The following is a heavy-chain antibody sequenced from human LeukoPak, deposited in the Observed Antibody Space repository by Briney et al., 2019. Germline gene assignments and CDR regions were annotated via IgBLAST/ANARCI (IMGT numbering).Heavy chain of an antibody. Sequence: SETLSLTCAVSGGSFSGYYLSWIRQPPGKGLEWIGEINHSGSTNYNPSLKSRVTISVDTSKNQFSLKLSSVTAADTAVYYCARDGSGGYNPFDYWDQGTLVTVSS. CDR1: GGSFSGYY. D-gene: IGHD5-24*01. V-gene: IGHV4-34*01. J-gene: IGHJ4*02. CDR3: ARDGSGGYNPFDY. CDR2: INHSGST.